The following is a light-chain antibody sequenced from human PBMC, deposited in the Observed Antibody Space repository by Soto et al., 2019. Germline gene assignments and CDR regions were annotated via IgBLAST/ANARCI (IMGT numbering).Light chain of an antibody. CDR2: GAS. J-gene: IGKJ4*01. V-gene: IGKV3-20*01. Sequence: EIVLTQSPGTLSLSPGERATLSCRASQSVSSSYLAWYQQKPGQAPRLLIYGASSRATGIPDRFSGSGSGTYFTLTSSRLEPEDFAVYYCHQYCSSPLTFGGGTKVEIK. CDR3: HQYCSSPLT. CDR1: QSVSSSY.